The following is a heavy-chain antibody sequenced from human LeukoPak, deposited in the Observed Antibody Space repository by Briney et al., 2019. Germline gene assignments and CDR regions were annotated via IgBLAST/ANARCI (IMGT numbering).Heavy chain of an antibody. CDR2: IYYSGST. D-gene: IGHD3-10*01. CDR3: ARGPPDYYGSGSSHFDY. J-gene: IGHJ4*02. CDR1: GGSISSGGYY. V-gene: IGHV4-31*03. Sequence: SETLSLTCTVSGGSISSGGYYWSWIRQHPGKGLEWIGYIYYSGSTNYNPSLKSRVTISVDTSKNQFSLKLSSVTAADTAVYYCARGPPDYYGSGSSHFDYWGQGTLVTVSS.